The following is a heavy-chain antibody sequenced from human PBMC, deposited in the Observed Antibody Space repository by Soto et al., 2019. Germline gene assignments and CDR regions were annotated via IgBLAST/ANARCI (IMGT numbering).Heavy chain of an antibody. V-gene: IGHV3-30*18. Sequence: QVQLVESGGGVVQPGRSLRLSCAASGFTFSSYAMHWVRQGPGKGLEWVTLISYDGSNKYYADSVKGRFTISRDNSMNTLYLQMNSRRTEDAAMYYCAKARWGYDSPPDYWGQGTLVTVSS. D-gene: IGHD5-12*01. CDR1: GFTFSSYA. J-gene: IGHJ4*02. CDR2: ISYDGSNK. CDR3: AKARWGYDSPPDY.